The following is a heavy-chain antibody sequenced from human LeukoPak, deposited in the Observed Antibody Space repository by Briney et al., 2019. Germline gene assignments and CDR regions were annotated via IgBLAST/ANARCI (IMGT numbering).Heavy chain of an antibody. CDR1: GYTFTSYA. CDR2: INAGNGNT. Sequence: ASVKVSCKASGYTFTSYAMHWVRQAPGQRLEWMGWINAGNGNTKYSQKFQGRVTITRDTSASTAYMELSSLRSEDTAVYYCARGSTYDESSGQVPFDYWGQGTLVTVSS. V-gene: IGHV1-3*01. CDR3: ARGSTYDESSGQVPFDY. D-gene: IGHD3-22*01. J-gene: IGHJ4*02.